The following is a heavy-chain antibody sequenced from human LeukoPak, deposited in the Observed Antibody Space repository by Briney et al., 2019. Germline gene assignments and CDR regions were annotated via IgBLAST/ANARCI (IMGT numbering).Heavy chain of an antibody. Sequence: ASVKVSCKASGYTFTSYYMHWVRQAPGQGLEWMGIINPSSGKINYAQKFQGRVTVTRDTSTSTVYMELSSLRSDDTAVYYCARDLASSGYYWDWGQGTLVTVSS. CDR3: ARDLASSGYYWD. CDR1: GYTFTSYY. V-gene: IGHV1-46*01. CDR2: INPSSGKI. J-gene: IGHJ4*02. D-gene: IGHD3-22*01.